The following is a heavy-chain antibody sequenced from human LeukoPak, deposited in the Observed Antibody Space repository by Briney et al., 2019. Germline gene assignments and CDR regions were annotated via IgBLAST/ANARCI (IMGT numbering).Heavy chain of an antibody. Sequence: SETLSLTCTVSGGPISSSRYYWGWIRQPPGKGLEWIGSISYSGSAYYNPSLRSRVTISVDTSKNQFSLRLTSVTAADTAVFYCSRLSPYLGSGSSAFPDDFWGQGTLVTVSS. CDR3: SRLSPYLGSGSSAFPDDF. V-gene: IGHV4-39*01. D-gene: IGHD3-10*01. CDR2: ISYSGSA. J-gene: IGHJ4*02. CDR1: GGPISSSRYY.